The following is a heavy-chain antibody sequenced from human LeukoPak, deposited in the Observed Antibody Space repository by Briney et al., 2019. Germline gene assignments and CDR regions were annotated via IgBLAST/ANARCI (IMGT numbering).Heavy chain of an antibody. D-gene: IGHD3-16*01. CDR1: VFTHLSYY. CDR2: IYSGGST. J-gene: IGHJ6*02. V-gene: IGHV3-66*01. Sequence: GGSLPLSRPSSVFTHLSYYMHAVRPATGKGLAWVSVIYSGGSTYYADSVKGRFTISRDNSKNTLYLQMNSLRAEDTAVYYCARDRITFGGAGAKYYGMDVWGQGTTVTVSS. CDR3: ARDRITFGGAGAKYYGMDV.